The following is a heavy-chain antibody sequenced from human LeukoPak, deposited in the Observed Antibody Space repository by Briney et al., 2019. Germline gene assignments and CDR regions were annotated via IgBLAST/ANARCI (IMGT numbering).Heavy chain of an antibody. CDR1: GFTFSSYS. CDR3: ARDPPYSGSYYQIDY. Sequence: GGSLRLSCAASGFTFSSYSMNWVRQAPGKGLEWVSSISSSSSYIYYADSVKGRFTISRDNAKSSLYLQMNSLRAEDTAVYYCARDPPYSGSYYQIDYWGQGTLVTVSS. D-gene: IGHD1-26*01. CDR2: ISSSSSYI. V-gene: IGHV3-21*01. J-gene: IGHJ4*02.